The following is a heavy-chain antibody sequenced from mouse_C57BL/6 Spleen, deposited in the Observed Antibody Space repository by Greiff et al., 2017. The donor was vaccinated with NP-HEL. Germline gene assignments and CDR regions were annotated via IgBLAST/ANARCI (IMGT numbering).Heavy chain of an antibody. J-gene: IGHJ3*01. CDR3: ASHNWDQFAY. CDR1: GYTFTDYY. Sequence: EVQLQQSGPELVKPGASVKISCKASGYTFTDYYMNWVKQSHGKSLEWIGDINPNNGGTSYNQKFKGKATLTVDKSSSTAYMELRSLTSEDSAVYYCASHNWDQFAYWGQGTLVTVSA. V-gene: IGHV1-26*01. CDR2: INPNNGGT. D-gene: IGHD4-1*02.